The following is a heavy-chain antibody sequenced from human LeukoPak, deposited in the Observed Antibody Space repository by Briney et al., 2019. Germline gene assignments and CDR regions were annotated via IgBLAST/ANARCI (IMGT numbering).Heavy chain of an antibody. CDR2: IKQDGSEK. CDR1: GFTFSNFW. CDR3: ARDGMATINS. D-gene: IGHD5-12*01. V-gene: IGHV3-7*03. J-gene: IGHJ4*02. Sequence: GESLRLSCTASGFTFSNFWMGWVRQAPGKGLEWVANIKQDGSEKYYVDSVKGRFTISRDNAKNSLYLQMNSLRAEDTAVYYCARDGMATINSWGQGTVVTVSS.